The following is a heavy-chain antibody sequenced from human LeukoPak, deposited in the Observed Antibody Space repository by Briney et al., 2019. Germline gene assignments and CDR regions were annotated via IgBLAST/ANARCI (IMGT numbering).Heavy chain of an antibody. J-gene: IGHJ4*02. Sequence: GGSLRLSCAASGFTFSSYAMSWVRQAPGKGLEWVSAISGSGGSTYYADSVKGRFTISRDNSKNTLYLQMNSLRAEDTAVYYCAREPRVQLLSSGDYWGQGTLVTVSS. CDR3: AREPRVQLLSSGDY. CDR2: ISGSGGST. CDR1: GFTFSSYA. V-gene: IGHV3-23*01. D-gene: IGHD2-2*01.